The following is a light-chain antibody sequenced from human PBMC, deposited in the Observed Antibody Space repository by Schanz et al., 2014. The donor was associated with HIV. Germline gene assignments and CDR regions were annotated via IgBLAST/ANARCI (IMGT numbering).Light chain of an antibody. CDR1: HSVSSN. CDR3: QQYHRQPT. V-gene: IGKV3-15*01. J-gene: IGKJ1*01. CDR2: DAS. Sequence: EIVLTQSPATLSVSPGGRATLSCRASHSVSSNLAWYQQRPGQSPRLVIYDASTRAPGIPARFSGSGSGTEFTLTISCLQADDFATYVCQQYHRQPTFGQGTKIEI.